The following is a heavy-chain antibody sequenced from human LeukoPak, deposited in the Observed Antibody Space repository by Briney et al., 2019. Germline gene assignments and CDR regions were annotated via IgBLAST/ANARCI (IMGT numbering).Heavy chain of an antibody. V-gene: IGHV3-7*04. Sequence: GGSLRLSCVASGFTFCSYWMNWVRQAPGKGLEWVANIKQDGSEKYYVDSMKGRFTISRDNAKNSLYLQMDSLRAEDTAVYYCARDRARVEGQLGSFDYWGQGTLVTVSS. CDR2: IKQDGSEK. CDR1: GFTFCSYW. CDR3: ARDRARVEGQLGSFDY. J-gene: IGHJ4*02. D-gene: IGHD5-18*01.